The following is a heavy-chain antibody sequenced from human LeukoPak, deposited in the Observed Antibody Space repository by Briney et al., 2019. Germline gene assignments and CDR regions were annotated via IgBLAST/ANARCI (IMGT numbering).Heavy chain of an antibody. CDR3: ARDPPGSHYGMDG. J-gene: IGHJ6*01. CDR1: GLSFSDYY. V-gene: IGHV3-11*01. Sequence: GSLRLSCAASGLSFSDYYMSWTRQAPGKGLEWVSYITNSGSTMYYADSVKGRFTISRDNAKNSLFLQMNSLRAEDTAVYYCARDPPGSHYGMDGWGQGTTVTVSS. CDR2: ITNSGSTM.